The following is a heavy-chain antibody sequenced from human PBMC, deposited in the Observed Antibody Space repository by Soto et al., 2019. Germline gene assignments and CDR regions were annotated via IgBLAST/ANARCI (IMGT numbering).Heavy chain of an antibody. CDR3: ARGGCSGGGNCYLNL. J-gene: IGHJ4*02. V-gene: IGHV3-64*02. Sequence: PGGSLRLSCAASGITFSNYVMHWVRQAPGKGLDYVSAISESGDSTYYVDSVKGRFTISRDNSKNALYLQMTSLSAEDMAVYYCARGGCSGGGNCYLNLWGQGALVTVSS. CDR1: GITFSNYV. CDR2: ISESGDST. D-gene: IGHD2-21*01.